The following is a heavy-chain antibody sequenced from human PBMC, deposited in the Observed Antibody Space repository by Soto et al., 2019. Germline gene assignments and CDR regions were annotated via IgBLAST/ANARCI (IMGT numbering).Heavy chain of an antibody. D-gene: IGHD3-22*01. CDR3: ARVLIVDYYYGMDV. Sequence: QVQLQESGPGLVKPSQTLSLTCTVSGGSISSGGYYWSWIRQHPGKGLEWIGYIYYSGSTYYNPSLKSRVTITVDTSKNQFSLKLSSVTAADTAVYYCARVLIVDYYYGMDVWGQGTTVTVSS. V-gene: IGHV4-31*03. J-gene: IGHJ6*02. CDR1: GGSISSGGYY. CDR2: IYYSGST.